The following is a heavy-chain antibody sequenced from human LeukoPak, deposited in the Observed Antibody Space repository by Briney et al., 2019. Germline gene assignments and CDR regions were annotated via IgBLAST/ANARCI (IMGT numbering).Heavy chain of an antibody. CDR2: ISAYNGNT. CDR3: ARASGSYDY. V-gene: IGHV1-18*03. CDR1: GYTFTRYA. D-gene: IGHD1-26*01. J-gene: IGHJ4*02. Sequence: ASVKVSCKASGYTFTRYAVSWVRQAPGQGLEWMAWISAYNGNTNYAQKFQGRVTLTKDTSTTTVYMELKSLRSDDMAVYYCARASGSYDYWGQGTLVTVSS.